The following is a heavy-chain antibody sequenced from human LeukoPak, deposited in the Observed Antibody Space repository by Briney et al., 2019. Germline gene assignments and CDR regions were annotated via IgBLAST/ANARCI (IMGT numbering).Heavy chain of an antibody. D-gene: IGHD3-22*01. CDR2: ISSSGSTI. CDR3: ARGRRITMIVVVINPPAFDI. J-gene: IGHJ3*02. V-gene: IGHV3-11*01. Sequence: PGGSLRLSCAASGFTFSDYYMSWIRQAPGKGLEWVSYISSSGSTIYYADSVKGRFTISRDNAKNSLYLQMNSLRAEDTAVYYCARGRRITMIVVVINPPAFDIWGQGTMVTVSS. CDR1: GFTFSDYY.